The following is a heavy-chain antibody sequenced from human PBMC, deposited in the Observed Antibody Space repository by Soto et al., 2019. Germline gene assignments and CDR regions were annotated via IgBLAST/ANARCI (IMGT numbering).Heavy chain of an antibody. CDR1: GFSLSTSGVG. D-gene: IGHD3-9*01. J-gene: IGHJ4*02. CDR2: IYWDDDK. Sequence: QITLKESGPTLVKPTQTLTLTCTFSGFSLSTSGVGVGWIRQSPGKALEWLAVIYWDDDKRYSPSLKSRLSITKATSKIQVVLTMTNMDPVDTATYYWAHKGPEDWPLDYWGQGTLVTVSS. CDR3: AHKGPEDWPLDY. V-gene: IGHV2-5*02.